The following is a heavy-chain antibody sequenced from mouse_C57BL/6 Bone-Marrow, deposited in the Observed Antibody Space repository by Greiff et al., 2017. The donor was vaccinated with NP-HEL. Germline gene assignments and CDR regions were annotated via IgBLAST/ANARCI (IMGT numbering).Heavy chain of an antibody. J-gene: IGHJ4*01. CDR1: GFTFSSYA. CDR2: ISDGGSYT. CDR3: AREDSSHYYAMDD. Sequence: DVHLVESGGGLVKPGGSLKLSCAASGFTFSSYAMSWVRQTPEKRLEWVATISDGGSYTYYPDNVKGRFPISRDNAKNNLYLQMSHLKSEDTAIYYCAREDSSHYYAMDDGGQGTSVTVSS. V-gene: IGHV5-4*01. D-gene: IGHD1-1*01.